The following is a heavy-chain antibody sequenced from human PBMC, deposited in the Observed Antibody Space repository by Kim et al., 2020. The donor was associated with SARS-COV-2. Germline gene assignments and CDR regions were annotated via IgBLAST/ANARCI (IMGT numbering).Heavy chain of an antibody. J-gene: IGHJ4*02. CDR2: ISYDGSNK. Sequence: GGSLRLSCAASGFTFSSYAMHWVRQAPGKGLEWVAVISYDGSNKYYADSVKGRFTISRDNSKNTLYLQMNSLRAEDTAVYYCARPEMPDWESYFDYWGQGTLVTVSS. CDR3: ARPEMPDWESYFDY. V-gene: IGHV3-30*04. CDR1: GFTFSSYA. D-gene: IGHD1-26*01.